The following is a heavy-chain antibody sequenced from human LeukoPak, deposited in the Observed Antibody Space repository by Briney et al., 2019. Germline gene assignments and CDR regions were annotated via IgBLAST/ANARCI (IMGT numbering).Heavy chain of an antibody. D-gene: IGHD3-10*01. CDR2: ISTSRYYI. Sequence: GGSLRLSCAASGFTFSNYNMNWVRQAPGKGLEWVSSISTSRYYIFYADSVKGRFTISRDNAKNSLYLEMNSQRVEDTALYFCPRSEIGAFFDFWGQGTLVTVSS. V-gene: IGHV3-21*01. CDR3: PRSEIGAFFDF. J-gene: IGHJ4*02. CDR1: GFTFSNYN.